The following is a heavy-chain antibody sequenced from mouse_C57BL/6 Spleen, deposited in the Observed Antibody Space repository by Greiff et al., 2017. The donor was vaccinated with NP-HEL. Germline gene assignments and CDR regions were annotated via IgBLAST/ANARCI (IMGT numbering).Heavy chain of an antibody. D-gene: IGHD1-1*01. V-gene: IGHV1-59*01. J-gene: IGHJ4*01. CDR3: ARDNYGSSLYYAMDY. CDR1: AYTFTSYW. Sequence: QVQLQQPGAELVRPGTSVKLSCKASAYTFTSYWMHWVKQRPGQGLEWIGVIDPSDSYTNYNQKFKGKATLTVDTSSSTAYMQLSSLTSEDSAVYYCARDNYGSSLYYAMDYWGQGTSVTVSS. CDR2: IDPSDSYT.